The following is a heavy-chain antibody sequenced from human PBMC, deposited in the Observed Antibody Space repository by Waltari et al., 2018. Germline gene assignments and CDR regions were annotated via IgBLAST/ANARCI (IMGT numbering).Heavy chain of an antibody. V-gene: IGHV1-8*01. J-gene: IGHJ6*03. CDR1: GYTFTSYD. Sequence: QVQLVQSGAEVKKPGASVKVSCKASGYTFTSYDINWVRQATGQGREWMGWMNPNSGNTGYAQKFQGRVTMTRNTSISTAYMELSSLRSEDTAVYYCARGSWTTVVTPAGYYYYMDVWGKGTTVTVSS. CDR2: MNPNSGNT. CDR3: ARGSWTTVVTPAGYYYYMDV. D-gene: IGHD4-17*01.